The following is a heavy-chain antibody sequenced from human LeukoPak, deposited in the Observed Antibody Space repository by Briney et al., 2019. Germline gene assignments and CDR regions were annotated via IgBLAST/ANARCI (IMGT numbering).Heavy chain of an antibody. Sequence: GGSLRLSCAASGFTFSSYGMHWVRQAPGKGLEWVAFIRYDGSNKYYADSVKGRFTISRDNAKNSLYLQMNSLRAEDTAVYYCARDRGTIAVAGPHWGQGTLVTVSS. CDR3: ARDRGTIAVAGPH. V-gene: IGHV3-30*02. CDR1: GFTFSSYG. CDR2: IRYDGSNK. J-gene: IGHJ4*02. D-gene: IGHD6-19*01.